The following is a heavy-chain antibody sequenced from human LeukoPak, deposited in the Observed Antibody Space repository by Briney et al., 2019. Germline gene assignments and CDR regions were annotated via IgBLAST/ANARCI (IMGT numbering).Heavy chain of an antibody. Sequence: SETLSLTCTVSGGPISSYYWSWIRQPPGKGLEWIGYIYYSGSTNYNPSLKSRVTISVDTSKNQFSLKLSSVTAADTAVYYCARVRRAYDSSDYFDYWGQGTLVTVSS. CDR1: GGPISSYY. V-gene: IGHV4-59*01. CDR3: ARVRRAYDSSDYFDY. J-gene: IGHJ4*02. CDR2: IYYSGST. D-gene: IGHD3-22*01.